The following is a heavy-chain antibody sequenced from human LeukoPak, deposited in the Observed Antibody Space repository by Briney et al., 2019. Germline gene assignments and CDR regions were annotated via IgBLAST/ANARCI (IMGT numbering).Heavy chain of an antibody. J-gene: IGHJ6*02. CDR3: AKGENIYCYYGMDV. CDR1: GFTFSSYA. CDR2: ISGSGGST. V-gene: IGHV3-23*01. D-gene: IGHD1/OR15-1a*01. Sequence: GGSLRLSCAASGFTFSSYAMSWVRQAPGKGLEWVSAISGSGGSTYYADSVKGRFTISRDNSKNTLYLQMNSLRAEDTAVYYCAKGENIYCYYGMDVWGQGTTVTVSS.